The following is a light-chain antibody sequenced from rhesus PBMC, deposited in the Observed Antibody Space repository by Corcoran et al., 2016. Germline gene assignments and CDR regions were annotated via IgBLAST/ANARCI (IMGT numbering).Light chain of an antibody. V-gene: IGKV1-74*01. CDR1: ENVNNY. Sequence: DIQMTQSPSSLSASVGDRVTITCRASENVNNYLHWYQQKPGKAPKLLIYKASTLQSGVPSRFSGSGPGTDFTLTISSLQPEDFATYYCQHSYGTPYSFGQGTKVEIK. CDR3: QHSYGTPYS. J-gene: IGKJ2*01. CDR2: KAS.